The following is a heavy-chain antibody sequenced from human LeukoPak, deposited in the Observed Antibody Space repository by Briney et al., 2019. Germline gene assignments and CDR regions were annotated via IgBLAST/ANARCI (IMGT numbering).Heavy chain of an antibody. CDR1: GYTFSSYA. D-gene: IGHD5-18*01. J-gene: IGHJ4*02. CDR2: ISGSGGST. CDR3: AKRGYSYGASYFDY. V-gene: IGHV3-23*01. Sequence: GGSLRLSCAASGYTFSSYAMSWVRQAPGKGLEWVSAISGSGGSTYYADSVKGRFTISRDNSKNTLYLQMNSLRAEDTAVYYCAKRGYSYGASYFDYWGQGTLVTVSS.